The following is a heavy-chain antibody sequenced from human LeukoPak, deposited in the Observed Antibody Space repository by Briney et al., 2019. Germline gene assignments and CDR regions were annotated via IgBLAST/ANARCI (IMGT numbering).Heavy chain of an antibody. D-gene: IGHD6-13*01. CDR1: GYTFTSYS. V-gene: IGHV7-4-1*02. CDR2: INTNTGNP. Sequence: PAASVKVSCKASGYTFTSYSMNWVRQAPGQGLEWMGWINTNTGNPTYAQGFTGRFVFSLDTSVSTAYLQISSLKAEDTAVYYCAREGGWRQQAATVDYWGQGTLVTVSS. CDR3: AREGGWRQQAATVDY. J-gene: IGHJ4*02.